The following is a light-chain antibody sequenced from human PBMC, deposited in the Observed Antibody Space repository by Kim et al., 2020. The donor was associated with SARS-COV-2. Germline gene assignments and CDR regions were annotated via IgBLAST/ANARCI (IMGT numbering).Light chain of an antibody. CDR1: SSAVGGYNY. CDR3: SSYAGSNNWV. Sequence: QSALTQPPSASGSPGQSVTISCTGTSSAVGGYNYVSWYQQHPGKAPKLMIYEVSNRPSGVPDRFSDSKSGNKASLTVSGLQADDEADYYCSSYAGSNNWVFGGGTQLTVL. J-gene: IGLJ2*01. V-gene: IGLV2-8*01. CDR2: EVS.